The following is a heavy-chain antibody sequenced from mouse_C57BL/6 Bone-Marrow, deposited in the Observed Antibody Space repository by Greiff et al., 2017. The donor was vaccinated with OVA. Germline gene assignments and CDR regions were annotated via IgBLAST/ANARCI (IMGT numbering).Heavy chain of an antibody. CDR1: GFTFSDFY. D-gene: IGHD2-2*01. CDR3: ARDEGLRGFAY. Sequence: EVQGVESGGGLVQSGRSLRLSCATSGFTFSDFYMEWVRQAPGKGLEWIAASRNKANDYTTEYSASVKGRFIVSRDTSQSILYLQMNALRAEDTAIYYCARDEGLRGFAYWGQGTLVTVSA. J-gene: IGHJ3*01. V-gene: IGHV7-1*01. CDR2: SRNKANDYTT.